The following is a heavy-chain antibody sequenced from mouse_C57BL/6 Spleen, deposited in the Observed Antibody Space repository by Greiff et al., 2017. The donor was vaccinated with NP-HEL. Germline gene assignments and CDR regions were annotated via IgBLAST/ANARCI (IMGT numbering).Heavy chain of an antibody. CDR1: GYSITSGYY. CDR2: ISYDGSN. Sequence: DVQLQESGPGLVKPSQSLSLTCSVTGYSITSGYYWNWIRQFPGNKLEWMGYISYDGSNNYNPSLKNRISITRDTSKNQFFLKLNSVTTKDTATYYCARADYVYFDYWGQGTTLTVSS. CDR3: ARADYVYFDY. V-gene: IGHV3-6*01. J-gene: IGHJ2*01. D-gene: IGHD1-1*01.